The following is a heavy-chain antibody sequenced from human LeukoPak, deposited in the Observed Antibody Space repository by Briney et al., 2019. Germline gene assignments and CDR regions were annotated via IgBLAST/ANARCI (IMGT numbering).Heavy chain of an antibody. Sequence: ASVKVSCKASGYSFTNYCITWVRQAPGQGLEWMGWISTDSGNTNYAQKFEDRVTMTTDTSTSTAYMELRSLRSDDTAVYFCARHLEQLSVPVTYYYYMAVWGEGTMVTISS. CDR3: ARHLEQLSVPVTYYYYMAV. CDR1: GYSFTNYC. J-gene: IGHJ6*03. V-gene: IGHV1-18*01. CDR2: ISTDSGNT. D-gene: IGHD6-19*01.